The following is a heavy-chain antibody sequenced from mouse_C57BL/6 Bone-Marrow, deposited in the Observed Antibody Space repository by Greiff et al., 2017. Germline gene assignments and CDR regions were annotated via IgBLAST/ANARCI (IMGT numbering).Heavy chain of an antibody. Sequence: EVKVVESGGDLVKPGGSLKLSCAASGFTFSSYAMSWVRQTPEKRLEWVATISDGGSYTYYPDNVKGRFTISRDNAKNNLYLQMSHLKSEDTAMYYCARQAIYDGYYVVDYWGQGTTLTVSS. V-gene: IGHV5-4*03. CDR2: ISDGGSYT. CDR1: GFTFSSYA. D-gene: IGHD2-3*01. J-gene: IGHJ2*01. CDR3: ARQAIYDGYYVVDY.